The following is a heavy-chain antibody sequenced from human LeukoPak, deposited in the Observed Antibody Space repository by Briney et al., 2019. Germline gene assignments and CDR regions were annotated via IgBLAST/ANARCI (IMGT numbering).Heavy chain of an antibody. Sequence: SETLSLTCTVSGGSISSSSYYWGWICQPPGKGLEWIGSIYYSGSTYYNPSLKSRVTISVDTSKNQFSLKLSSVTAADTAVYYCARHRIARYYDILTGAFDIWGQGTMVTVSS. D-gene: IGHD3-9*01. CDR2: IYYSGST. CDR1: GGSISSSSYY. CDR3: ARHRIARYYDILTGAFDI. V-gene: IGHV4-39*01. J-gene: IGHJ3*02.